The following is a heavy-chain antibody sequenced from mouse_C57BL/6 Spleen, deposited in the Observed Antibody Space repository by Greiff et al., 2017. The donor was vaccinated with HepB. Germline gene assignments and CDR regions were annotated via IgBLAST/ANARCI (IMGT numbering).Heavy chain of an antibody. CDR1: GFTFSSYG. D-gene: IGHD5-1*01. J-gene: IGHJ2*01. V-gene: IGHV5-6*01. CDR2: ISSGGSYT. Sequence: EVQGVESGGDLVKPGGSLKLSCAASGFTFSSYGMSWVRQTPDKRLEWVATISSGGSYTYYPDSVKGRFTISRDNAKNTLYLQMSSLKSEDTAMYYCARLPLDYWGQGTTLTVSS. CDR3: ARLPLDY.